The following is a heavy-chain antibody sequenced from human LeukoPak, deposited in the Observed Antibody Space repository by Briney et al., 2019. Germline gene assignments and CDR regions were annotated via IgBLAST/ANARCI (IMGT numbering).Heavy chain of an antibody. CDR2: INPNSGGT. V-gene: IGHV1-2*02. CDR1: GYTFTGYY. D-gene: IGHD3-22*01. J-gene: IGHJ5*02. Sequence: ASVKVSCKASGYTFTGYYMHWVRQAPGQGLEWMGWINPNSGGTNYAQKFQGRVTMTRDTSISTAYMELSRLRSDDTAVYYCARDSGIYYDSSGYSAGIPWGQGTLVTVSS. CDR3: ARDSGIYYDSSGYSAGIP.